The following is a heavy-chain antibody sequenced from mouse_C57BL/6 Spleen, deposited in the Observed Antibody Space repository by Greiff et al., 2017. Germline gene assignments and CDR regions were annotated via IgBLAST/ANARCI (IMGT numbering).Heavy chain of an antibody. Sequence: DVQLVESGGGLVKPGGSLKLSCAASGFTFSSYAMSWVRQTPEKRLEWVATISDGGSYTYYPDNVKGRFTISRDNAKNNLYLQMSHLKSEDTAMYYCARDNDYDPNYYAMDYWGQGTSVTVSS. CDR2: ISDGGSYT. CDR1: GFTFSSYA. V-gene: IGHV5-4*01. J-gene: IGHJ4*01. CDR3: ARDNDYDPNYYAMDY. D-gene: IGHD2-4*01.